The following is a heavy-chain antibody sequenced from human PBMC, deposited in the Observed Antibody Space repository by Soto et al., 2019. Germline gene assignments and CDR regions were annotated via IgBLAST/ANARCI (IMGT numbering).Heavy chain of an antibody. V-gene: IGHV5-51*01. CDR2: IYPGDSDT. Sequence: GESLKISCKGYGYSFTSYWIGWVRQMPGKGLEWMGIIYPGDSDTRYSPSFQGQVTISADKSISTAYLQWSSLKASDTAMYYCARQDTMVWGVIIPPLSYYGMDVWGQGTTVTVSS. J-gene: IGHJ6*02. CDR1: GYSFTSYW. CDR3: ARQDTMVWGVIIPPLSYYGMDV. D-gene: IGHD3-10*01.